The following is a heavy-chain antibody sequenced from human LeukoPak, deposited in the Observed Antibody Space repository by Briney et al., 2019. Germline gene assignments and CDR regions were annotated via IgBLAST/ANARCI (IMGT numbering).Heavy chain of an antibody. J-gene: IGHJ4*02. CDR2: IIPIFGTA. Sequence: ASVKVSCKASGGAFSSYAISWVRQAPGQGLEWMGGIIPIFGTANYAQKFQGRVTITADESTSTAYMELSSLRSEDTAVYYCARDGDGIAVAGTIYWGQGTLVTVSS. D-gene: IGHD6-19*01. CDR1: GGAFSSYA. CDR3: ARDGDGIAVAGTIY. V-gene: IGHV1-69*13.